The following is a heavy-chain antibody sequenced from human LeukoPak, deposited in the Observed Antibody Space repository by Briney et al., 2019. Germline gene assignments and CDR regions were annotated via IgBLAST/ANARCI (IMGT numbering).Heavy chain of an antibody. D-gene: IGHD3-3*01. J-gene: IGHJ4*02. CDR1: GYTFTSYG. CDR2: ISAYNGNT. Sequence: ASVKVSCKASGYTFTSYGISWVRQAPGQGLEWMGWISAYNGNTNYAQKLQGRVTMTTDTSTSTAYMELRSLRSDDTAVYYCARDNNNYDFWSGYYWGQGTLVTVSS. V-gene: IGHV1-18*01. CDR3: ARDNNNYDFWSGYY.